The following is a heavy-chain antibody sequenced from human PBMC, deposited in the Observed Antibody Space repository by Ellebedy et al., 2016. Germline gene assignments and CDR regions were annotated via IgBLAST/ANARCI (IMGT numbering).Heavy chain of an antibody. CDR1: GFTFSNAW. J-gene: IGHJ4*02. Sequence: GESLKISCAASGFTFSNAWMNWVRQAPGKGLEWVGRIKSKTDGGAADYAAPVKGRFTISRDDSKNTLYLQMNNLKTEDTAVYFCTTVYRYNYDSVWGQGTLVTVSS. CDR3: TTVYRYNYDSV. CDR2: IKSKTDGGAA. D-gene: IGHD5-18*01. V-gene: IGHV3-15*01.